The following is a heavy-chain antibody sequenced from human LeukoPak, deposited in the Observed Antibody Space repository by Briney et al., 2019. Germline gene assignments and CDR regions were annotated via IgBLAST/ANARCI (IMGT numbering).Heavy chain of an antibody. CDR1: GYTFTSYG. V-gene: IGHV1-2*04. Sequence: ASVKVSCKASGYTFTSYGISWVRQAPGQGLEWMGWINPNSGGTNYAQKFQGWVTMTRDTSISTAYMELSRLRSDDTAVYYCARDRGGSSSGPGEYWGQGTLVTVSS. J-gene: IGHJ4*02. CDR2: INPNSGGT. CDR3: ARDRGGSSSGPGEY. D-gene: IGHD6-6*01.